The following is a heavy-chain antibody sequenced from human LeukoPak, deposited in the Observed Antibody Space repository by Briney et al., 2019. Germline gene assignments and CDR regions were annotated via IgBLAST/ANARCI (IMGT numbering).Heavy chain of an antibody. D-gene: IGHD6-19*01. CDR1: GFSFRSYA. V-gene: IGHV3-23*01. Sequence: GGSLRLSREASGFSFRSYAMTWVRQAPGKGLEWVSGITGSGDSTYYGDSVKGRFTISRDNSKNTLFLQMNSLRAEDTAVYYCAKAGGWYAYYFDFWGQGTLVTVSS. CDR2: ITGSGDST. CDR3: AKAGGWYAYYFDF. J-gene: IGHJ4*02.